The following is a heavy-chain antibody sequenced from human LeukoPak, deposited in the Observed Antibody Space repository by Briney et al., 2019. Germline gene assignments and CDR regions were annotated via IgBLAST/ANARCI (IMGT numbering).Heavy chain of an antibody. D-gene: IGHD6-6*01. CDR1: GGSISSYY. CDR3: ARGSYSSSDYYYYYMDV. CDR2: IYYSGST. J-gene: IGHJ6*03. V-gene: IGHV4-59*01. Sequence: SETLSLTCTVSGGSISSYYWSWIRQPPGKGLEWIGYIYYSGSTNYNPSLKSRVTISVDTSKNQFSLKLSSVTAADTAVYYCARGSYSSSDYYYYYMDVWGKGTTDTVSS.